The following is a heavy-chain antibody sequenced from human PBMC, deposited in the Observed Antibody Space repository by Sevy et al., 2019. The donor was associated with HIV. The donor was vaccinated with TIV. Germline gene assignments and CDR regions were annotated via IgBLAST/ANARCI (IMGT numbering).Heavy chain of an antibody. V-gene: IGHV3-74*01. D-gene: IGHD6-19*01. CDR1: GFTSSSHW. J-gene: IGHJ5*02. CDR3: TRGRSGTYGWFDP. CDR2: LNGDGSSA. Sequence: GGSLRLSCAASGFTSSSHWMHWVRQAPGKGLVWVSRLNGDGSSASYADFVKGRFTISRDNGKNTVYLQISSLTADDTAVYYCTRGRSGTYGWFDPWGQGTLVTVSS.